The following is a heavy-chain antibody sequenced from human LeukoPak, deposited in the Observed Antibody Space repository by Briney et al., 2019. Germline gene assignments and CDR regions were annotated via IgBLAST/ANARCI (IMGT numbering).Heavy chain of an antibody. CDR3: ARRGVRGVIGYDY. D-gene: IGHD3-10*01. Sequence: SETLSLTCTVSGGSISSYYWSWIRQPPGKGLEWIGYIYYSGSTNYNPSLKSRVTISVDTSKNQFSLKLSSVTAADTAVYYCARRGVRGVIGYDYWGQGTLVTVSS. CDR2: IYYSGST. V-gene: IGHV4-59*01. J-gene: IGHJ4*02. CDR1: GGSISSYY.